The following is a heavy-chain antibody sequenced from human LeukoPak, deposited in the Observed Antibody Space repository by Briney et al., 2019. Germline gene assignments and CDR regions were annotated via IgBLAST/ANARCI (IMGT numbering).Heavy chain of an antibody. CDR1: GFTFSSYA. Sequence: GGSLRLSCAASGFTFSSYAMSWVRQAPGKGLEWVSAISGSGGSTYYADSVKGRFTISRDNAKNTLYLQMNSLRAEDTAVYYCVRGGIASAFDIWGQGTMVTVSS. D-gene: IGHD6-13*01. CDR3: VRGGIASAFDI. V-gene: IGHV3-23*01. J-gene: IGHJ3*02. CDR2: ISGSGGST.